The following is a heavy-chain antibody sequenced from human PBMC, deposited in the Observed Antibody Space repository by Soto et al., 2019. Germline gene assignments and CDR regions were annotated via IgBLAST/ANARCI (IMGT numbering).Heavy chain of an antibody. J-gene: IGHJ4*02. CDR2: MISIFGTA. CDR1: GGTFSSYA. Sequence: QVQLVQSGAEVKKPGSSVKVSCKASGGTFSSYAISWVRQAPGQGLEWMGGMISIFGTANYAQKFQGRVTITADESTSTAYMELSSLRSEDTAVYYCARLEGHCSGGSCYETFDYWGQGTLVTVSS. D-gene: IGHD2-15*01. V-gene: IGHV1-69*01. CDR3: ARLEGHCSGGSCYETFDY.